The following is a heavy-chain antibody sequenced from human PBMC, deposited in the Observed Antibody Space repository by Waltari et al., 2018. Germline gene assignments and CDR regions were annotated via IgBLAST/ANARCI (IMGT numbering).Heavy chain of an antibody. J-gene: IGHJ3*02. CDR1: GFSFSSYG. D-gene: IGHD3-10*01. CDR3: TRDISGRTAFDI. V-gene: IGHV3-33*01. CDR2: VWYDGSNQ. Sequence: QVQLVASGGGVVQPGTSLKLSCVASGFSFSSYGMHWVRQGPGKWLEWVAVVWYDGSNQYYADSVKGRFTISRDNSKNTLYLQVNSLRAEDTAVYYCTRDISGRTAFDIWGQGTMVTVSS.